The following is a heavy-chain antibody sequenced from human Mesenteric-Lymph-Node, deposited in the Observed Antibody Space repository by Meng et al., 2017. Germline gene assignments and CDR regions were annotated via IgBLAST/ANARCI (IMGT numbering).Heavy chain of an antibody. V-gene: IGHV4-4*02. D-gene: IGHD3-10*01. CDR3: LRGSGGSV. CDR1: GEPITNKNW. Sequence: VSGDERLRPSEYRSLPCGVAGEPITNKNWWAAFRQPPGKGLEQYEEIPHRGSSAYNPSRNSLISMSIDKSKNQFSLKLTSVTAADTAVYHCLRGSGGSVWGQGTLVTVSS. J-gene: IGHJ1*01. CDR2: IPHRGSS.